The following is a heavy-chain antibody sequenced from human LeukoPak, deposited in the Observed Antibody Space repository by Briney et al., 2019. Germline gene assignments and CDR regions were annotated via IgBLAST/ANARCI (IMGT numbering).Heavy chain of an antibody. D-gene: IGHD2-2*01. CDR2: IYYSGST. CDR3: ARDAQYCSSTSCDLHLAEYYFDY. CDR1: GGSISSGDYY. V-gene: IGHV4-30-4*08. J-gene: IGHJ4*02. Sequence: PSETLSLTCTASGGSISSGDYYWSWIRQPPGKGLEWIGYIYYSGSTYYNPSLKSRVTISVDTSKNQFSLKLSSVTAADTAVYYCARDAQYCSSTSCDLHLAEYYFDYWGQGTLVTVSS.